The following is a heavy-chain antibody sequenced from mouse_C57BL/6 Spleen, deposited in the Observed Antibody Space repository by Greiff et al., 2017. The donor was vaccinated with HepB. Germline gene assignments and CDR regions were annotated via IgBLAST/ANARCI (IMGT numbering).Heavy chain of an antibody. Sequence: DVKLVESGGGLVKPGGSLKLSCAASGFTFSDYGMHWVRQAPEKGLEWVAYISSGSSTIYYADTVKGRFTISRDNAKNTLFLQMTSLRSEDTAMYYCARRDGYWDFDYWGQGTTLTVSS. J-gene: IGHJ2*01. V-gene: IGHV5-17*01. CDR1: GFTFSDYG. CDR2: ISSGSSTI. D-gene: IGHD2-3*01. CDR3: ARRDGYWDFDY.